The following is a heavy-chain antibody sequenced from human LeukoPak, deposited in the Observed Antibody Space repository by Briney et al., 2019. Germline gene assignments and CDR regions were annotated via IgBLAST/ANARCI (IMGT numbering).Heavy chain of an antibody. CDR1: GYTFTGYY. CDR2: INPNSGGT. V-gene: IGHV1-2*02. Sequence: ASVKASCKASGYTFTGYYMHWVRQAPGQGLEWMGWINPNSGGTNYAQKFQGRVTMTRDTSISTAYMELSRLRSDDTAVYYCARASGSYSWYWFDPWGQGTLVTVSS. J-gene: IGHJ5*02. D-gene: IGHD1-26*01. CDR3: ARASGSYSWYWFDP.